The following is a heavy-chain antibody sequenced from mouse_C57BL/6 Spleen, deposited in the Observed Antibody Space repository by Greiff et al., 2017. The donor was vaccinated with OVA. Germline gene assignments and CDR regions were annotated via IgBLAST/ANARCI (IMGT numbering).Heavy chain of an antibody. Sequence: EVKLVESGGGLVQPGGSMKLSCVASGFTFSNYWMNWVRQSPEKGLEWVAQIRLKSDNYATHYAESVKGRFTISRDDSKSSVYLQMNNLEAEDTGIYYCTGRRDEGAYWGQGTLVTVSA. CDR3: TGRRDEGAY. CDR2: IRLKSDNYAT. V-gene: IGHV6-3*01. D-gene: IGHD3-3*01. J-gene: IGHJ3*01. CDR1: GFTFSNYW.